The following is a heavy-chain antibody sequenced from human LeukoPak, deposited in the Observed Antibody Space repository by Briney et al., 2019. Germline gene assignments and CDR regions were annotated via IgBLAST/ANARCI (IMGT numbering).Heavy chain of an antibody. CDR3: ARAITDRDY. V-gene: IGHV1-2*02. J-gene: IGHJ4*02. CDR2: INPNSGVT. CDR1: GYTFSGYY. Sequence: GASVTVSCKASGYTFSGYYIYWVRQAPGQGLEWMGWINPNSGVTNYAQKFQGRVTMTRDTSISTAYMELSRLRSDDTAVYYCARAITDRDYWGQGTLVTVSS.